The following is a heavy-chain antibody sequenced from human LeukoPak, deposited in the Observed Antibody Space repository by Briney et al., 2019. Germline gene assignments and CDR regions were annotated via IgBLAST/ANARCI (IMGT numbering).Heavy chain of an antibody. CDR2: INHSGST. Sequence: SETLSLTCAVYGGSFSGYYWSWIRQPPGKGLVWIGEINHSGSTNYNPSLKSRVTISVDTSKNQFSLKLSSVTAADTAVYYCARKGRQKRAAAGKVFYFDYWGQGTLVTVSS. V-gene: IGHV4-34*01. CDR1: GGSFSGYY. J-gene: IGHJ4*02. D-gene: IGHD6-13*01. CDR3: ARKGRQKRAAAGKVFYFDY.